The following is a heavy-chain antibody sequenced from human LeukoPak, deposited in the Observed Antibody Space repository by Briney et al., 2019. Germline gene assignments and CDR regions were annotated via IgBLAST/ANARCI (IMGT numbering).Heavy chain of an antibody. D-gene: IGHD3-22*01. CDR1: GYTLTGLS. Sequence: ASVTVSCTVSGYTLTGLSMHWVRQAPGKGLEWMGGFDPEDGETIYAQKFQGRVTMTEDTSTDTAYMELSSLRSEDTAVYYCATDHVYYDSMSVSWGQGTMVTVSS. CDR3: ATDHVYYDSMSVS. J-gene: IGHJ3*01. CDR2: FDPEDGET. V-gene: IGHV1-24*01.